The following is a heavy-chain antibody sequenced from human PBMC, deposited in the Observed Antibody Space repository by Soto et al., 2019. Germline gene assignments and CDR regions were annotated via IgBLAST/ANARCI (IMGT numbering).Heavy chain of an antibody. CDR3: ARSVLRYFDWLLFPVYFDY. J-gene: IGHJ4*02. D-gene: IGHD3-9*01. V-gene: IGHV4-59*08. CDR1: GGSFSPHY. CDR2: IYYSGST. Sequence: SETLSLTCTVSGGSFSPHYWSWIRQPPGKGLEWIGYIYYSGSTNYNPSLKSRVTISVDTSKNHFSLKLSSVTAADTAVYYCARSVLRYFDWLLFPVYFDYWGQGTLVTVSS.